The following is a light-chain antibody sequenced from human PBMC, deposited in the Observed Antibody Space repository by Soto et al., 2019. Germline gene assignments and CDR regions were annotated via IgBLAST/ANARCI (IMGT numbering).Light chain of an antibody. J-gene: IGKJ2*01. CDR3: QQYNNWPPT. CDR1: QSVSSN. CDR2: GAS. Sequence: EIVMTQSPATLSVSPGERATLSCRASQSVSSNLAWYQQKPGQAPRLLIHGASTRATGIPARFSGSGSGTEFTLTISSLQSVDFAVYYCQQYNNWPPTFGQGTKLEIK. V-gene: IGKV3-15*01.